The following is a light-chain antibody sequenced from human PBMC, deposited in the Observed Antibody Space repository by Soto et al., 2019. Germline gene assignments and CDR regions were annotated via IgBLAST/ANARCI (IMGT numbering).Light chain of an antibody. CDR3: QRYNSWPRS. CDR2: VAS. CDR1: QDFNKY. Sequence: DIQLTQSPSFLSASVGDRVTITCRTSQDFNKYLAWYQQKPGEAPKLLMYVASTLQSGVPSRFSGSGSGTEFTLTINSLQSEDFAVYYSQRYNSWPRSFGGGTKV. V-gene: IGKV1-9*01. J-gene: IGKJ4*01.